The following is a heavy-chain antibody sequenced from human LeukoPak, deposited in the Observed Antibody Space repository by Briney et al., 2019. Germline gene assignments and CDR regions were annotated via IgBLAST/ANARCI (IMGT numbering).Heavy chain of an antibody. CDR2: ILGSGGST. CDR1: GFTFSNYA. V-gene: IGHV3-23*01. J-gene: IGHJ4*02. D-gene: IGHD3-9*01. CDR3: AKWGDYDVLTGYYVPDY. Sequence: PGASLGLSCAASGFTFSNYAMSWVRQAPGKGLERVSAILGSGGSTYYADSVKGRFTVSRDNSKSTLYLQMNSLRAEDTALYYCAKWGDYDVLTGYYVPDYWGQGTLVTVSS.